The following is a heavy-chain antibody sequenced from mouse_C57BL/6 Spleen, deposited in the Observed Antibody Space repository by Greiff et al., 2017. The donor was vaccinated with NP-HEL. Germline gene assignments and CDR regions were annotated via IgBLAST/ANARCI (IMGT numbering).Heavy chain of an antibody. J-gene: IGHJ4*01. V-gene: IGHV1-15*01. CDR3: TGAYAMDY. CDR2: IDPETGGT. CDR1: GYTFTDYE. Sequence: QVQLKESGAELVRPGASVTLSCKASGYTFTDYEMHWVKQTPVHGLEWIGAIDPETGGTAYNQKFKGKAILTADKSSSTAYMELRSLTSEDSAVYYCTGAYAMDYWGQGTSVTVSS.